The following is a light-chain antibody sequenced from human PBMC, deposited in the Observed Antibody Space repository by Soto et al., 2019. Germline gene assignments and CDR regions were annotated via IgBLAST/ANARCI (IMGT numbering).Light chain of an antibody. Sequence: AIQLTQSPSSLSASVGDRVTITCRASQGINNALAWYQQRPGKAPKFLIYDVSRLESGVPSRFSGSGAGKDFTLTISYLQPEDFATYFCQQFNSFPLTFGGGTKVDIK. CDR1: QGINNA. V-gene: IGKV1-13*02. CDR2: DVS. CDR3: QQFNSFPLT. J-gene: IGKJ4*01.